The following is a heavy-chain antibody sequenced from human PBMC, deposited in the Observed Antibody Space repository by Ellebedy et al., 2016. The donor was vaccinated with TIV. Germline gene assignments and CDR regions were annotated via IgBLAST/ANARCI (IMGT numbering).Heavy chain of an antibody. D-gene: IGHD5-24*01. CDR2: IRSNGDAI. J-gene: IGHJ4*02. CDR1: GFTFSTYV. V-gene: IGHV3-23*01. Sequence: GESLKISCVASGFTFSTYVMAWVRQAPGKGLEYVSTIRSNGDAIDYADSVKGRFTVSRDNSKTTVYVEMNNLRAEDTAVYYCARWRWQQSELDHWGQGTLVTVCS. CDR3: ARWRWQQSELDH.